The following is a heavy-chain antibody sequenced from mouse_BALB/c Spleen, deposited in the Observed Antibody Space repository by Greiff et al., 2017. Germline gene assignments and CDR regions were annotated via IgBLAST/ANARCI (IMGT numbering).Heavy chain of an antibody. CDR1: GYSITSDYA. CDR2: ISYSGST. Sequence: EVQRVESGPGLVKPSQSLSLTCTVTGYSITSDYAWNWIRQFPGNKLEWMGYISYSGSTSYNPSLKSRISITRDTSKNQFFLQLNSVTTEDTATYYCAREGSSHTWFAYWGQGTLVTVSA. CDR3: AREGSSHTWFAY. V-gene: IGHV3-2*02. D-gene: IGHD1-1*01. J-gene: IGHJ3*01.